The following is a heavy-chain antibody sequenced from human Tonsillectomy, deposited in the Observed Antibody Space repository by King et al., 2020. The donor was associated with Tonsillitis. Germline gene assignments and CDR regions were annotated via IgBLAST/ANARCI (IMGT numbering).Heavy chain of an antibody. CDR3: AHIPMRIRDGYNFTDDAFDI. D-gene: IGHD5-24*01. CDR2: IYWNDDK. J-gene: IGHJ3*02. V-gene: IGHV2-5*01. Sequence: ITLKESGPTLVKPTQTLTLTCTFSGFSLSTSGVGVGWIRQPPGKALEWLALIYWNDDKRYSPSLKSRLSITKDTSKNQVFLTMTNIDPVDTATYYCAHIPMRIRDGYNFTDDAFDIWGQGTMVTVSS. CDR1: GFSLSTSGVG.